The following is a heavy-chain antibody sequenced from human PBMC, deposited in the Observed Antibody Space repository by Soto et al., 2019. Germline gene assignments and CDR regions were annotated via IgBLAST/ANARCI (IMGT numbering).Heavy chain of an antibody. J-gene: IGHJ3*02. CDR2: SYYSGNT. Sequence: SETLSLTCTVSGGSISTYYWSYIRQPPGKGLEWIGYSYYSGNTNYNPSLKSRVTISVDTSKNQFSLRLRSVTAADTAVYYCARGTFMGAFDIWGQGTMVTVSS. CDR3: ARGTFMGAFDI. V-gene: IGHV4-59*01. D-gene: IGHD3-16*01. CDR1: GGSISTYY.